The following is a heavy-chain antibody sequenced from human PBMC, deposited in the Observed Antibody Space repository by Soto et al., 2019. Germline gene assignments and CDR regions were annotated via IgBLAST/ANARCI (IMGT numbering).Heavy chain of an antibody. J-gene: IGHJ4*02. CDR2: ISGGIGST. V-gene: IGHV3-23*01. CDR1: GFSFGTYA. Sequence: EVQLLESGGGLVQPGGSLRLSCVASGFSFGTYAMTWVRQVPGKGLEWVSTISGGIGSTFYADSVKGRFTISRDISKKMLFLHMNGLSGEDTGTYYGAKGAARYFDYGGRGTLVTVSS. D-gene: IGHD1-26*01. CDR3: AKGAARYFDY.